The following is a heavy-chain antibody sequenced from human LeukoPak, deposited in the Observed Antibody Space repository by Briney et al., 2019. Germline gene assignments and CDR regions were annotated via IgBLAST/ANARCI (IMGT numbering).Heavy chain of an antibody. J-gene: IGHJ6*03. D-gene: IGHD3-22*01. Sequence: SETLSLTCTVSGGSISSSSYYWGWIRQPPGKGLERIGGIYYSGSTYYNPSLKSRVTISVDKSRNQFSLKLSSVTAADTAVYYCARDYSDSSVRSNMDVWGKGTTVTVSS. CDR2: IYYSGST. CDR3: ARDYSDSSVRSNMDV. V-gene: IGHV4-39*07. CDR1: GGSISSSSYY.